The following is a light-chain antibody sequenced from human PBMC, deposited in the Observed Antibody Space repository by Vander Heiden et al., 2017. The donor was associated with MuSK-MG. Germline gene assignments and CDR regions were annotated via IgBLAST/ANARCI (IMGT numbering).Light chain of an antibody. CDR1: QSLVHNDGNTY. Sequence: DVVMTQTPPSSLVTLGQPASISCKSSQSLVHNDGNTYLSWLHQRPGQPPRLLIYKISNRFSGVPDRFSGSGAGTDFTLKISSVQAEDVSVYYCRWAKQLRPTFGGWGRVEIK. J-gene: IGKJ4*01. V-gene: IGKV2-24*01. CDR3: RWAKQLRPT. CDR2: KIS.